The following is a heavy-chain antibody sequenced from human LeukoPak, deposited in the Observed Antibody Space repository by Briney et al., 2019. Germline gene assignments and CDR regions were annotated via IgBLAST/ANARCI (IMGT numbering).Heavy chain of an antibody. J-gene: IGHJ4*02. D-gene: IGHD1-26*01. CDR1: GYTFASYY. V-gene: IGHV1-46*01. CDR2: INPSGGST. CDR3: ARDSTPTYYSGTYYFEY. Sequence: ASVKVSCKASGYTFASYYMHWVRQAPGQGLEWMGLINPSGGSTTYAQKFQGRVTMTRDTSTSTVYMELSRLRSEDTAVYYCARDSTPTYYSGTYYFEYWGQGTLVTVSS.